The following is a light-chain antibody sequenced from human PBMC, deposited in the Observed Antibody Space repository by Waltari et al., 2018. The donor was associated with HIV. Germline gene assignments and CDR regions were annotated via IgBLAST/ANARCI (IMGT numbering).Light chain of an antibody. CDR3: SSYTSITTVI. CDR2: DVS. J-gene: IGLJ2*01. Sequence: QSALTQPASVSGSPGQSITISCTGTSSDVGGYKYVSWYQQYPDTAPKLLIYDVSNRHSGVSDRFSGSKSGNTASLTISGLQAEDEADYYCSSYTSITTVIFGAGTKLTVL. V-gene: IGLV2-14*01. CDR1: SSDVGGYKY.